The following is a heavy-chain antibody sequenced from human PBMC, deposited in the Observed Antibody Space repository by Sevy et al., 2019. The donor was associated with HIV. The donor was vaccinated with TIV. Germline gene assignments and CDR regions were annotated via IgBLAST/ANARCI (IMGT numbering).Heavy chain of an antibody. J-gene: IGHJ4*02. CDR1: GGTFSSYA. Sequence: ASVKVSCKASGGTFSSYAISWVRQAPGQGLEWMGGIIPIFGTANYAQMFQGRVTITADESTSTAYMELSSLRSEDTAVYYCAREEAAAGPLSFDYWGQGTLVTVSS. D-gene: IGHD6-13*01. CDR2: IIPIFGTA. CDR3: AREEAAAGPLSFDY. V-gene: IGHV1-69*13.